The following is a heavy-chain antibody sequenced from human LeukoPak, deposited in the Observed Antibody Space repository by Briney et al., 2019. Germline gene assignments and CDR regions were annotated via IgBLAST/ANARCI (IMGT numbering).Heavy chain of an antibody. Sequence: GASVKVSCKASGYTFTGYYMHWVRQAPGQGLEWMGWINPNSGGTNYAQKFQGRVTMTRDTSISTAYMELSRLRSDDTAVYYCARGVGYCSSTSCYTPNYGMDVWGQGTTVTASS. D-gene: IGHD2-2*02. CDR1: GYTFTGYY. J-gene: IGHJ6*02. CDR3: ARGVGYCSSTSCYTPNYGMDV. V-gene: IGHV1-2*02. CDR2: INPNSGGT.